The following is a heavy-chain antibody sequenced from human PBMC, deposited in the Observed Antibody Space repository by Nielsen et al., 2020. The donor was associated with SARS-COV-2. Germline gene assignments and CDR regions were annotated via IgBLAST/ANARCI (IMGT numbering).Heavy chain of an antibody. CDR3: AREYIDYDSSGYYENGFDY. V-gene: IGHV7-4-1*02. D-gene: IGHD3-22*01. CDR2: INTNTGNP. Sequence: ASVKVSCKASGYTFTSYAMNWVRQAPGQGLEWMGWINTNTGNPTYAQGFTGRFVFSLDTSVSTAYLQISSLKAEDTAVYYCAREYIDYDSSGYYENGFDYWGQGTLVTVS. J-gene: IGHJ4*02. CDR1: GYTFTSYA.